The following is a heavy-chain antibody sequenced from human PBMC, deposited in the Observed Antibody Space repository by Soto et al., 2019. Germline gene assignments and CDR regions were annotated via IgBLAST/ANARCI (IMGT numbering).Heavy chain of an antibody. CDR1: GYSFTSYW. D-gene: IGHD3-3*01. V-gene: IGHV5-51*01. Sequence: PGESLKISCKGSGYSFTSYWIGWVRQMPGKGLEWMGIIYPGDSNTRYSPSLQGQVTISVDKSISTAYLQWSSLKATDTAMYYCARHAYDFWSGHPNPRYYFDMDAWGQGTTVTVSS. CDR2: IYPGDSNT. J-gene: IGHJ6*02. CDR3: ARHAYDFWSGHPNPRYYFDMDA.